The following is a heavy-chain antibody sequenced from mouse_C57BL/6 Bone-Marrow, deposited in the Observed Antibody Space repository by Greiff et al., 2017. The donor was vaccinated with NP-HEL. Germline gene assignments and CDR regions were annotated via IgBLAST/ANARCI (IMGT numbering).Heavy chain of an antibody. CDR2: MYPGSGRT. Sequence: QVQLQQPGAELVKPGASVKMSCKASGYNFNSYGRNWVKQRQGQGLEGRGEMYPGSGRTNYNEKFKSKATLTVDTSSSTAYMQLSSLTSEDSAVYYCASRIYGNSYWGQGTTLTVSS. CDR3: ASRIYGNSY. D-gene: IGHD2-1*01. CDR1: GYNFNSYG. V-gene: IGHV1-55*01. J-gene: IGHJ2*01.